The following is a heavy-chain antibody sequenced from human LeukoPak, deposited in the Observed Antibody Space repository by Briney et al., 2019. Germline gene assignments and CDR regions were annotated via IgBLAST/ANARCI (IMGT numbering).Heavy chain of an antibody. J-gene: IGHJ2*01. V-gene: IGHV4-59*01. D-gene: IGHD1-26*01. CDR3: AKGGSYWYFDL. Sequence: PSETLSLTCTVSGGSISSYYWSWIRQPPGKGLEWIGYIYYSGSTNYNPCLKSRVTISVDTSKNQFSLKLSSVTAADTAVYYCAKGGSYWYFDLWGRGTLVTVSS. CDR2: IYYSGST. CDR1: GGSISSYY.